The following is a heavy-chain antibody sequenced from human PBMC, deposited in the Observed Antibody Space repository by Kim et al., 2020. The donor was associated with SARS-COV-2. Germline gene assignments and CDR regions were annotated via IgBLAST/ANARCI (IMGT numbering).Heavy chain of an antibody. CDR3: ARHPHNWNYGNIDY. J-gene: IGHJ4*02. D-gene: IGHD1-7*01. V-gene: IGHV5-51*01. Sequence: SPCFQGRVTISADKSISTAYLQWGSLKASDTAMYYCARHPHNWNYGNIDYWGQGTLVTVSS.